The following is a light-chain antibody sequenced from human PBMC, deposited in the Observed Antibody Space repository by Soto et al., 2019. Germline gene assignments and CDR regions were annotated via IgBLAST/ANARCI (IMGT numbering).Light chain of an antibody. CDR2: GAS. CDR3: QQYSNWPRGT. J-gene: IGKJ1*01. CDR1: QSVGSN. Sequence: EILMTQSPVTLSVSPGERATLSCRASQSVGSNLAWYHQNPGQAPRLLISGASTRATGIPARFSGSGSGTEFTLTISSLQSEDFAVYYCQQYSNWPRGTFGPGTKVEIK. V-gene: IGKV3-15*01.